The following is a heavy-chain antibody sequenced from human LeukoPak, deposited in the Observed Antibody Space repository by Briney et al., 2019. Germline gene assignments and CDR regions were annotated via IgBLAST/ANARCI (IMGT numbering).Heavy chain of an antibody. CDR3: ARAVWYSSSREYFQH. V-gene: IGHV1-69*13. J-gene: IGHJ1*01. D-gene: IGHD6-13*01. CDR2: IIPIFGTA. Sequence: SVKVSCKASGGTFSSYAISWVRQAPGQGLEWMGGIIPIFGTANYAQNFQGRVTITADESTSTAYMELSSLRSEDTAVYYCARAVWYSSSREYFQHWGPGTLVTVSS. CDR1: GGTFSSYA.